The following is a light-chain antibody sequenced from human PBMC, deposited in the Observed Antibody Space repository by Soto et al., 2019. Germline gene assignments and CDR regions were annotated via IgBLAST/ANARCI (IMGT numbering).Light chain of an antibody. Sequence: QSALTQPPSASGSPGQAVTISCTGTSSDVGGYNYASWYQQHPGKAPKLMIYEVNKRPSGVPDRFSGSKCGISASLTVSGLQAEDEADYYCSSYAGSNNLVFGGGTKLTGL. CDR3: SSYAGSNNLV. CDR1: SSDVGGYNY. CDR2: EVN. V-gene: IGLV2-8*01. J-gene: IGLJ2*01.